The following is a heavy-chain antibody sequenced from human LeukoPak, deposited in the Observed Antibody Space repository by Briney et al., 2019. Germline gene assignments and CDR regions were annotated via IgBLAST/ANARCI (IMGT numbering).Heavy chain of an antibody. V-gene: IGHV4-59*01. Sequence: PSETLSLTCTVSGDSLSSYYCSWIRQSPRKGLEWIGYTYHIVITNYNPSLTSPVSISVDTSKDKFSLKLSSVSAAHSAVYYCARDPSASKGYFQDWGHRTLV. CDR1: GDSLSSYY. J-gene: IGHJ1*01. CDR3: ARDPSASKGYFQD. CDR2: TYHIVIT.